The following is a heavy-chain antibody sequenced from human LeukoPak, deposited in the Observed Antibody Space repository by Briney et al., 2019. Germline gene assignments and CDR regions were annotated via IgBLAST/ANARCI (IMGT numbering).Heavy chain of an antibody. D-gene: IGHD3-10*01. J-gene: IGHJ4*02. V-gene: IGHV3-30-3*01. CDR2: ISAEGDIQ. Sequence: GGSLRLSCAATGFRFSSYDMHWVRQAPGKGLEWVAAISAEGDIQIYLDSVMGRFTISRDNSKSTLYLQMNSLRIEDTGFYYCTRDMIRGVPDYIDYWGQGTLVTVSS. CDR3: TRDMIRGVPDYIDY. CDR1: GFRFSSYD.